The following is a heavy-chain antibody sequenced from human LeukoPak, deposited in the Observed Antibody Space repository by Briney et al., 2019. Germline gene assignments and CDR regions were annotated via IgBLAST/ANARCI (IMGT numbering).Heavy chain of an antibody. CDR1: GFTFSDYY. V-gene: IGHV3-11*04. CDR2: ISGSGSNT. Sequence: GGSLRLSCAASGFTFSDYYMSWIRQAPGKGLEWVSYISGSGSNTYYADPVKGRFTISRDNGKNSLYLQMNSLRVDDTAVYYCARYNWLELWGQGTRVTVSS. CDR3: ARYNWLEL. D-gene: IGHD1-20*01. J-gene: IGHJ4*02.